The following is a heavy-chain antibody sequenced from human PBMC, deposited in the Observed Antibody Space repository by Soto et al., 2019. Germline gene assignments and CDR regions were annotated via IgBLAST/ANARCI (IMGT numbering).Heavy chain of an antibody. J-gene: IGHJ3*02. D-gene: IGHD2-2*02. CDR1: GGSIGNTNYY. Sequence: SETLSLTCAVSGGSIGNTNYYWGWIRQPPGKGLEWIGSMYYTGNTYYNPSLKSRVTTSVDTSKNQFSLKLSSVTAADTAVYYCARSIYTTDREYAFDIWGQGTMVTVSS. CDR2: MYYTGNT. CDR3: ARSIYTTDREYAFDI. V-gene: IGHV4-39*01.